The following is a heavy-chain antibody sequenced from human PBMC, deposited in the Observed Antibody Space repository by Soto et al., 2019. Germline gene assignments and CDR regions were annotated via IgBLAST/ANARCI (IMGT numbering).Heavy chain of an antibody. J-gene: IGHJ4*02. Sequence: EVQLVESGGGLVQTGVSLRLSCVASGFTFSSYWMNWVRQAPGEGLEWVANINQDESQKSYADSVKGRFSISRDNARNALYLQMNSLRGEDAAVYYCATKVVIGGIGFVDYWGQGILVTVSA. CDR2: INQDESQK. CDR3: ATKVVIGGIGFVDY. D-gene: IGHD2-15*01. CDR1: GFTFSSYW. V-gene: IGHV3-7*01.